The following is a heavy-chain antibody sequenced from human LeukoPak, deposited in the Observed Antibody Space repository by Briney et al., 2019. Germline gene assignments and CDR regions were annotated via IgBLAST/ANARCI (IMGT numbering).Heavy chain of an antibody. CDR3: AKSGIAGATRWFDP. CDR2: ISGTGGSP. Sequence: AISGTGGSPYYADSVKGRFTISRDNSKSTLYLQMNNLRAEDTAVYYCAKSGIAGATRWFDP. D-gene: IGHD1-26*01. V-gene: IGHV3-23*01. J-gene: IGHJ5*02.